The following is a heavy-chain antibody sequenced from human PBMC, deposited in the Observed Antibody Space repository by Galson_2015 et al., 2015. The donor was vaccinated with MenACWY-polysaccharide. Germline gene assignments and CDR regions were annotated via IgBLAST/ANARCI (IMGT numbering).Heavy chain of an antibody. Sequence: SVKVSCKASGGTFSSYAISWVRQAPGQGLEWMGRIIPILGIANYAQKFQGRVTITADKSTSTAYMELSSLRSEDTAVYYCARDPYAVGATTGDPPDYWGQGTLVTVSS. CDR1: GGTFSSYA. CDR3: ARDPYAVGATTGDPPDY. CDR2: IIPILGIA. D-gene: IGHD1-26*01. J-gene: IGHJ4*02. V-gene: IGHV1-69*04.